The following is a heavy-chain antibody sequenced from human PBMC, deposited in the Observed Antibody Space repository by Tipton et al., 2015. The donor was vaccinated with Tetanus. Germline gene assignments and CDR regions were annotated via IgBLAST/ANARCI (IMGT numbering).Heavy chain of an antibody. V-gene: IGHV4-39*01. CDR2: IYYSGST. J-gene: IGHJ4*02. Sequence: TLSLTCTVSGGSISSGGYYWGWIRQPPGKGLEWIGSIYYSGSTYYNPSLKSRVTISVDTSKNQFSLKLSSVTAADTAVYYCARHHPLLRFGELLTALGYWGQGTLVTVSS. D-gene: IGHD3-10*01. CDR1: GGSISSGGYY. CDR3: ARHHPLLRFGELLTALGY.